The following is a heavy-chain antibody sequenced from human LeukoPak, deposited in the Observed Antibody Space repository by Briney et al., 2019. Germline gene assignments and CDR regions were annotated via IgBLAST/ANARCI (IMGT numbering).Heavy chain of an antibody. J-gene: IGHJ4*02. CDR3: AKSSSSWYDFDY. D-gene: IGHD6-13*01. CDR1: GFTFSSYG. Sequence: GGSLRLSCAASGFTFSSYGMHWVRQAPGKGLEWVAVISYDGSNKYYADSVKGRFTISRDNSKNTLYLQMNSLRAEDTAVYYCAKSSSSWYDFDYWGQGTLVTVSS. CDR2: ISYDGSNK. V-gene: IGHV3-30*18.